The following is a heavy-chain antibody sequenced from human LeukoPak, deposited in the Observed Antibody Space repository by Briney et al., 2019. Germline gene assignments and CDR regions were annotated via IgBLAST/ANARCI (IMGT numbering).Heavy chain of an antibody. J-gene: IGHJ5*02. CDR3: ARRDCVGDCYSNWFDP. V-gene: IGHV1-46*01. CDR2: INPRGGST. Sequence: ASVKVSCKASGYTFTNYFMHWVRQAPGQGLEWMGIINPRGGSTSYAQKFQGRITMTTDMSTRTVYMELSSLESEDTAVYYCARRDCVGDCYSNWFDPWGQGTLVTVSS. CDR1: GYTFTNYF. D-gene: IGHD2-21*02.